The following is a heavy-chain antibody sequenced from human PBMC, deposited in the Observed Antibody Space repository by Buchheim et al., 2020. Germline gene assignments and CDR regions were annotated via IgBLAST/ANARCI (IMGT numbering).Heavy chain of an antibody. CDR3: ARDSSVVYDSSGYYPYYYYYGMDV. CDR1: GGTFSSYA. V-gene: IGHV1-69*06. CDR2: IIPIFGTA. D-gene: IGHD3-22*01. Sequence: QVQLVQSGAEVKKPGSSVKVSCKASGGTFSSYAISWVRQAPGQGLEWMGGIIPIFGTANYAQKFQGRVTITADKSTSTAYMELSSLRSEDTAVYYCARDSSVVYDSSGYYPYYYYYGMDVWGQGTT. J-gene: IGHJ6*02.